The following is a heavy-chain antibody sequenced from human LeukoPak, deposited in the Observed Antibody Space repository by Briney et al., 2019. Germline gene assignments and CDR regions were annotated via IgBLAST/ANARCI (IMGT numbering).Heavy chain of an antibody. D-gene: IGHD1-26*01. CDR3: ARDRGVDY. CDR1: GGSISSYY. J-gene: IGHJ4*02. CDR2: IYCSGST. Sequence: KASETLSLTCTVSGGSISSYYWSWIRQPPGKGLEWIGYIYCSGSTNYNPSLKSRVTISVDTSKNQFSLKLSSVTAADTAVYYCARDRGVDYWGQGTLVTVSS. V-gene: IGHV4-59*01.